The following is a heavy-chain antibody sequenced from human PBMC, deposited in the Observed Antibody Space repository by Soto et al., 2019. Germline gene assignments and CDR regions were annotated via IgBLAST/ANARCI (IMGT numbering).Heavy chain of an antibody. CDR1: GFSFSSHG. D-gene: IGHD2-8*01. V-gene: IGHV3-30*03. CDR3: ARDLSVYAIHVGSYYYGMDV. J-gene: IGHJ6*02. CDR2: ISYDGSNK. Sequence: GGSLRLSCAASGFSFSSHGMHWVRPAHGKWLEWVAVISYDGSNKYYADSVKGRFTISRDNSKNTRYMQMNSLRAEETAVYYCARDLSVYAIHVGSYYYGMDVWGQGTTVTVSS.